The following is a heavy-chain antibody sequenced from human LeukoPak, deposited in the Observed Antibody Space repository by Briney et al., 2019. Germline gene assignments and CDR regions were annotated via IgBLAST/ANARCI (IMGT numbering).Heavy chain of an antibody. CDR1: GFTFSSYA. J-gene: IGHJ3*02. D-gene: IGHD5-18*01. CDR2: ISYDGSNK. CDR3: AGYSYGFDAFDI. Sequence: GGSLRLSCAASGFTFSSYAMHWVRQAPGKGLEWVAVISYDGSNKYYADSVKGRFTISRDNSKNTLYLQMNSLRAEDTAVYYCAGYSYGFDAFDIWGQGTMVTVPS. V-gene: IGHV3-30*04.